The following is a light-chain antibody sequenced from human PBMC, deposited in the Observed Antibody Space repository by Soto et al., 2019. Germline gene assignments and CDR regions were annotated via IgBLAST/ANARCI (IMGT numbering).Light chain of an antibody. CDR2: GAS. CDR3: QKYDTSPRVT. Sequence: EIVLTQSPGTLSLSPGERATLSCRASQSVNSRLAWYQHKPGQAPRLLISGASSRATGIPDRFSGSGSGTDFTLTISRVEPEDFAVYYCQKYDTSPRVTLGQGTRLEIK. J-gene: IGKJ5*01. V-gene: IGKV3-20*01. CDR1: QSVNSR.